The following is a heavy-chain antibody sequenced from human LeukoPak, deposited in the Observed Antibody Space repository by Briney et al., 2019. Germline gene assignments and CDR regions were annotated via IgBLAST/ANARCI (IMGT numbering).Heavy chain of an antibody. CDR3: GKELDYGDYLDY. CDR1: GFTFPNYA. J-gene: IGHJ4*02. V-gene: IGHV3-23*01. Sequence: GGSLRLSCVASGFTFPNYAMSWVRQAPGKGLKWVSGINAGGRYSYYADSVKGRFTISRDNSKNTLYLQMNSLRVEDTAVYYCGKELDYGDYLDYWGQGTLVTVSS. CDR2: INAGGRYS. D-gene: IGHD4-17*01.